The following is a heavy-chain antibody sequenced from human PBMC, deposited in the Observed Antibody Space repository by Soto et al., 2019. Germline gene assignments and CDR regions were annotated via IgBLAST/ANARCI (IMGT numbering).Heavy chain of an antibody. J-gene: IGHJ4*02. D-gene: IGHD4-17*01. CDR1: GGSISIYY. CDR2: IYYSGST. V-gene: IGHV4-59*01. Sequence: SGTLSLTFTVSGGSISIYYWSWIRQPPGKGLEWIGYIYYSGSTNYNPSLKSRVTISVDTSKNQFSLKLSSVTAADTAVYYCARRYGASFDYWGQGTLVTVSS. CDR3: ARRYGASFDY.